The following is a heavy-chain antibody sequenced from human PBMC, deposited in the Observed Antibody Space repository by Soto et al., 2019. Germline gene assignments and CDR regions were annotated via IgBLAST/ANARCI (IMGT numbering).Heavy chain of an antibody. D-gene: IGHD6-6*01. Sequence: SETLSLTCAVYGGSFSGYYWSWIRQPPGKGLEWIGEINHSGSTNYNPSLKSRVTISVDTSKNQFSLKLSSVTAADTAEYYCARWRKGAARRVYKSDYYYYGMDVWGQGTTVTVSS. V-gene: IGHV4-34*01. J-gene: IGHJ6*02. CDR3: ARWRKGAARRVYKSDYYYYGMDV. CDR2: INHSGST. CDR1: GGSFSGYY.